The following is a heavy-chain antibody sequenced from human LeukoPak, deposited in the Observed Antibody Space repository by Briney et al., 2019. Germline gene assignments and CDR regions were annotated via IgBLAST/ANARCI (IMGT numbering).Heavy chain of an antibody. D-gene: IGHD6-19*01. CDR1: GGSISSSSYY. J-gene: IGHJ4*02. Sequence: SETLSLTCTVSGGSISSSSYYWGWIRQPPGKGLEWIGSIYYSGSTYYNPSLKSRVTISVDTSKNQFSLKLSSVTAAVTAVYYCARVIPPGIAVAGLIDYWGQGALVTVSS. CDR3: ARVIPPGIAVAGLIDY. CDR2: IYYSGST. V-gene: IGHV4-39*07.